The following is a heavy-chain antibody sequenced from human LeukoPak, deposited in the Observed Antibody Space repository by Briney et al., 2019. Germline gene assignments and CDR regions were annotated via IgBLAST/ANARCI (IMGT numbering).Heavy chain of an antibody. CDR3: AKNSYYYGSGSYYFDY. V-gene: IGHV3-23*01. Sequence: GGSLRLSCAASGFTFSSYAMSWVRQAPGKGLEWVSAISGSGGSTYSADSVKGRFTISRDNSKNTLYLQMNSLRAEDTAVYYCAKNSYYYGSGSYYFDYWGQGTLVTVSS. CDR2: ISGSGGST. J-gene: IGHJ4*02. CDR1: GFTFSSYA. D-gene: IGHD3-10*01.